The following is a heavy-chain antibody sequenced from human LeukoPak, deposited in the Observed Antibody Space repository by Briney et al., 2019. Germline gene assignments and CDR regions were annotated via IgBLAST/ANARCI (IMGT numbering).Heavy chain of an antibody. CDR3: ASHGSSGHDPLT. D-gene: IGHD5-12*01. V-gene: IGHV4-4*09. J-gene: IGHJ4*02. CDR1: GGSISSYY. CDR2: YTTGST. Sequence: PSQTPSLTCTVSGGSISSYYWSWIRRPPGKGLEWLGYTTGSTSYNPSLRSRVNISLDTSKSQFSLRLTSVTAADTAVYYCASHGSSGHDPLTWGQGTLVTVSS.